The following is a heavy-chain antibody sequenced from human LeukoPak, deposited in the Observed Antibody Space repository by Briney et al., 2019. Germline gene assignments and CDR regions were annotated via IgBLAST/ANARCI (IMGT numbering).Heavy chain of an antibody. CDR1: GGSFSGYY. J-gene: IGHJ4*02. CDR2: INHSGST. V-gene: IGHV4-34*01. CDR3: ARVGTYGDFIDY. Sequence: SETLSLTCAVYGGSFSGYYWSWIRQPPGKGLEWIGEINHSGSTNYNPSLKSRVTISVDTSKNQFSLKLSSVTAADTAVYYRARVGTYGDFIDYWGQGTLVTVSS. D-gene: IGHD4-17*01.